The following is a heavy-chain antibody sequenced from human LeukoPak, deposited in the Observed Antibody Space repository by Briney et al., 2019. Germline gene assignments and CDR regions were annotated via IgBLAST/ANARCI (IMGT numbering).Heavy chain of an antibody. Sequence: PGGSLRLSCAASGFTFSSHGMHWVRQAPGKGLEWVAVISYDGSNKYYADSVKGRFTISRDNSKNTLYLQMNSLRAEDTAVYYCAKDWLDDGMDVWGQGTTVTVSS. V-gene: IGHV3-30*18. D-gene: IGHD6-19*01. CDR3: AKDWLDDGMDV. CDR2: ISYDGSNK. CDR1: GFTFSSHG. J-gene: IGHJ6*02.